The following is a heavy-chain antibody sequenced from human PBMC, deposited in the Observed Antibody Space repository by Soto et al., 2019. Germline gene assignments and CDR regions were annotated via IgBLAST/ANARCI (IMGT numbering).Heavy chain of an antibody. V-gene: IGHV4-4*07. CDR2: IYTSGST. CDR3: ARDPVIYYDFWSGSDYYYYGMDF. Sequence: PSETLSLTCTVSGGSISSYYWSWIRQPAGKGLEWIGRIYTSGSTNYNPSLKSRVTMSVDTSKNQFSLKLSSVTAADTAVYYCARDPVIYYDFWSGSDYYYYGMDFWGQGTTVTVSS. CDR1: GGSISSYY. J-gene: IGHJ6*02. D-gene: IGHD3-3*01.